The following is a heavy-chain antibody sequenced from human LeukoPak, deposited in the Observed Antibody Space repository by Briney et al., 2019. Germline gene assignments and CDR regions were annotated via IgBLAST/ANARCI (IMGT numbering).Heavy chain of an antibody. J-gene: IGHJ4*02. CDR2: IYIVGST. CDR3: AREACSSTSCYTAYFDS. Sequence: GGSLRLSCAASGFTVSSSYMSWVRQAPGKGLERVSVIYIVGSTYYADSVKGRFTISRDNSKNTLYLQMNSLRAEDTAVYYCAREACSSTSCYTAYFDSWGQGTLVTVSS. D-gene: IGHD2-2*02. V-gene: IGHV3-53*01. CDR1: GFTVSSSY.